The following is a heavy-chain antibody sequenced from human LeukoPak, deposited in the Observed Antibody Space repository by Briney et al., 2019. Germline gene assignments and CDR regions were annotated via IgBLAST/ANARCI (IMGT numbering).Heavy chain of an antibody. J-gene: IGHJ4*02. V-gene: IGHV3-23*01. D-gene: IGHD3-3*02. CDR1: GFTFSSNA. CDR3: AKSPDVALVNFDY. CDR2: ISASGGTT. Sequence: GASLRLSCAASGFTFSSNAITWVRQAPGKGLEWVSTISASGGTTYYADSVKGRFTISRDNSKDTLHLQMNSLRAEDTAVYYCAKSPDVALVNFDYWGQGSLVTVSS.